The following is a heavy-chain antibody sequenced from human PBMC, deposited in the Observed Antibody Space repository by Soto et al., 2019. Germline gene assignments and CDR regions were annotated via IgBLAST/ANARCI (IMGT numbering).Heavy chain of an antibody. J-gene: IGHJ6*02. Sequence: QVQLVQSGAEVKKPGSSVKVSCKASGGTSSSYAISWVRQAPGQGLEWMGGIIPIFGTANYAQKFQGRVTITADESTSTAYMDLSSLSSEDTAVYYCARVSSSPSGYYYYYGMDVWGQGTTVTVSS. CDR1: GGTSSSYA. CDR2: IIPIFGTA. CDR3: ARVSSSPSGYYYYYGMDV. V-gene: IGHV1-69*01. D-gene: IGHD6-6*01.